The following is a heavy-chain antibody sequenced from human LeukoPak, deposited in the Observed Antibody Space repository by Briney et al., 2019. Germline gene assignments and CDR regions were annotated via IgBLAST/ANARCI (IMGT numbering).Heavy chain of an antibody. CDR2: ISAYNGNT. CDR1: GYTFTGYY. V-gene: IGHV1-18*04. D-gene: IGHD5-18*01. CDR3: ARDKEYSYGYANFDY. Sequence: ASVKVSCKASGYTFTGYYMHWVRQAPGQGLEWMGWISAYNGNTNYAQKLQGRVTMTTDTSTSTAYMELRSLRSDDTAVYYCARDKEYSYGYANFDYWGQGTLVTVSS. J-gene: IGHJ4*02.